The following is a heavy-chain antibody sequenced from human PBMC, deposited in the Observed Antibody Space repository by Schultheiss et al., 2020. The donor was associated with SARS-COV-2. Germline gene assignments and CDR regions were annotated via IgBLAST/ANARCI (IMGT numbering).Heavy chain of an antibody. V-gene: IGHV4-4*07. D-gene: IGHD2-2*01. Sequence: SQTLSLTCAVYGGSFSGYYWSWIRQPAGKGLEWIGRIYTTGSTNYSPSLKSRVTISVDTSKNQFSLKLTSVTAADTAVYYCARDRKVVPTAISDDSYYYYMDVWGKGTTVTVSS. CDR1: GGSFSGYY. CDR3: ARDRKVVPTAISDDSYYYYMDV. CDR2: IYTTGST. J-gene: IGHJ6*03.